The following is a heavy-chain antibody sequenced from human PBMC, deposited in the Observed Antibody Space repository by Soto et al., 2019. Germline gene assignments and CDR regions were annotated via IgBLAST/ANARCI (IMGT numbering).Heavy chain of an antibody. V-gene: IGHV1-69*01. J-gene: IGHJ4*02. Sequence: QVQLVQSGAEVKKPGSSVKVSCKASGGTFSSYAISWVRQAPGQGLEWMGGIIPIFGTANYAQKFQGRVTITADESTSTAYMELSSLRSEDTAVYYCARMRKGTYCYDSSGYDHDYWGQGTLVTVSS. CDR2: IIPIFGTA. CDR3: ARMRKGTYCYDSSGYDHDY. D-gene: IGHD3-22*01. CDR1: GGTFSSYA.